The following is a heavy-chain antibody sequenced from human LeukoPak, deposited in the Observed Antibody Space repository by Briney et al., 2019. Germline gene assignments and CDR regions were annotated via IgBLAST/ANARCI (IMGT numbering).Heavy chain of an antibody. CDR3: ATESPGYSSSWYRSDLDY. D-gene: IGHD6-13*01. J-gene: IGHJ4*02. V-gene: IGHV1-24*01. Sequence: ASVKVSCKVSGYTLTELSMHWVRQAPGKGLGWMGGFVPEDGETMYAQKFQGKVTMTEDTSTDTAYMELSSLRSEDTAVYYCATESPGYSSSWYRSDLDYWGQGTLVTVSS. CDR2: FVPEDGET. CDR1: GYTLTELS.